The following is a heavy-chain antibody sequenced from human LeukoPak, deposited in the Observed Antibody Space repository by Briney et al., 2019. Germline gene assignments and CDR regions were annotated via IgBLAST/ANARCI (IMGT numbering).Heavy chain of an antibody. CDR2: IYHSGST. CDR3: ARYCSSTSCYGSYNWFDP. Sequence: SETLSLTCAVSGGSISSGGYSWSWIRQPPGKGLEWIGYIYHSGSTYYNPSLKSRVTISVDRSKNQFSLKLSSVTAADTAVYYCARYCSSTSCYGSYNWFDPWGQGTLVTVPS. CDR1: GGSISSGGYS. V-gene: IGHV4-30-2*01. D-gene: IGHD2-2*01. J-gene: IGHJ5*02.